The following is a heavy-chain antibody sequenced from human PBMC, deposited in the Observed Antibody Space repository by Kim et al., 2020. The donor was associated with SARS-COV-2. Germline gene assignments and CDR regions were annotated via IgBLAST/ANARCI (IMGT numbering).Heavy chain of an antibody. D-gene: IGHD2-2*01. V-gene: IGHV3-64D*06. Sequence: YADSVKGRFTISRDNSKSTLYLQMNSLRTEDTAVYFCVSRYCTTTACYDDYWGQGTLVTVSS. J-gene: IGHJ4*02. CDR3: VSRYCTTTACYDDY.